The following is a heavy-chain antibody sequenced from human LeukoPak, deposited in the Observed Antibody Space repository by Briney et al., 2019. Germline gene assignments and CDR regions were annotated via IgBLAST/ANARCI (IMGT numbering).Heavy chain of an antibody. Sequence: GGSLRLSCAASGFTFSSYGMNWVRQAPGKGLEWVSYISSSSSTIYYADSVKGRLTISRDNAKNSLYLQMNSLRDEDTAVYYYARVGEMATMGDYFDYWGQGTLVTVSS. CDR1: GFTFSSYG. CDR3: ARVGEMATMGDYFDY. CDR2: ISSSSSTI. J-gene: IGHJ4*02. D-gene: IGHD5-24*01. V-gene: IGHV3-48*02.